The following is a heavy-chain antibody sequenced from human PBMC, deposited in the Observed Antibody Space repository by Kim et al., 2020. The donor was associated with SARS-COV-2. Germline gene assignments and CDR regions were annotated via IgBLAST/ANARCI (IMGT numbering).Heavy chain of an antibody. D-gene: IGHD5-18*01. CDR3: ARKRGYSYGGTGTGWFDP. Sequence: SETLSLTCTVSGGSISSSSYYWGWIRQPPGKGLEWIGSIYYSGSTYYNPSLKSRVTISVDTSKNQFSLKLSSVTAADTAVYYCARKRGYSYGGTGTGWFDPWGQGTLVTVSS. CDR2: IYYSGST. V-gene: IGHV4-39*01. CDR1: GGSISSSSYY. J-gene: IGHJ5*02.